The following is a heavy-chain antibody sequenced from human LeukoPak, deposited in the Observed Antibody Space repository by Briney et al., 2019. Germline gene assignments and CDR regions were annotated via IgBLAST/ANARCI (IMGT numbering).Heavy chain of an antibody. J-gene: IGHJ3*02. D-gene: IGHD3-22*01. Sequence: SETLSLTCTVSGGSLTKYYWSWIRQPPGKGLEWIGFVFYSGTTHYNPSLKSRVTISVDTSKNQFSLKLSSVTAADTAVYYCARVQAYYDSSGGHDAFDIWGQGTMVTVSS. CDR3: ARVQAYYDSSGGHDAFDI. CDR2: VFYSGTT. CDR1: GGSLTKYY. V-gene: IGHV4-59*12.